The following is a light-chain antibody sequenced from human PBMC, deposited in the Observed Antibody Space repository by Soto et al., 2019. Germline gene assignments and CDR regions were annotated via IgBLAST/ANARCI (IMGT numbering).Light chain of an antibody. Sequence: IQLTQSPSSLSASVGDRVTVTCRASQSINIYLNWNQQKPGKAPTLLIYAASILQSGVPSRFSGGGSRTDFTHTITSLQAEDFATYYCQQSYRSPYTFGQGTKLEI. CDR1: QSINIY. CDR2: AAS. J-gene: IGKJ2*01. V-gene: IGKV1-39*01. CDR3: QQSYRSPYT.